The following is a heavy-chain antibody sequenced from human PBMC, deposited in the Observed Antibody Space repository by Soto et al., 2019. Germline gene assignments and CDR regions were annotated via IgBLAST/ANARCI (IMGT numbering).Heavy chain of an antibody. CDR1: GYTFTSYA. D-gene: IGHD2-2*01. CDR3: ARDQAGYCSSTSCYEDNWFDP. CDR2: INAGNGNT. J-gene: IGHJ5*02. V-gene: IGHV1-3*01. Sequence: ASVKVSCKASGYTFTSYAMHWVRQAPGQRLEWMGWINAGNGNTKYSQKFQGRVTITRDTSASTAYMELSSLRSEDTAVYYCARDQAGYCSSTSCYEDNWFDPWGQGTPVTVSS.